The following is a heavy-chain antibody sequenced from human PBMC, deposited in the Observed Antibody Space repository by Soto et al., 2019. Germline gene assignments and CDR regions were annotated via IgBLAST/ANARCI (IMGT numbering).Heavy chain of an antibody. D-gene: IGHD6-19*01. CDR2: MSSGGGSK. J-gene: IGHJ4*02. Sequence: EVQLLESGGGLVQPGGSLRLSCAASGFTFSSSGMSWVRQAPGKGLEWVSGMSSGGGSKYFADSVKGRFTIFRDNSRNTVDLQMNSLRAEDTAVYYCAKEGPVHWLVQVDYWGQGTLVTVSS. V-gene: IGHV3-23*01. CDR1: GFTFSSSG. CDR3: AKEGPVHWLVQVDY.